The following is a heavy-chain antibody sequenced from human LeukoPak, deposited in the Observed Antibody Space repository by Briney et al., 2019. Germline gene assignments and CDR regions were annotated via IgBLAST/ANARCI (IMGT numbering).Heavy chain of an antibody. D-gene: IGHD6-19*01. CDR2: ISSSSSYI. V-gene: IGHV3-21*01. CDR1: GFTFSTYI. J-gene: IGHJ4*02. CDR3: ARDSSGWYEVY. Sequence: GGSLRLSCAASGFTFSTYIMNWVRQAPGKGLEWVSSISSSSSYIYYADSVKGRFTISRDNAKNSLYLQMNSLRAEDTAVYYCARDSSGWYEVYWGQGTLVTVSS.